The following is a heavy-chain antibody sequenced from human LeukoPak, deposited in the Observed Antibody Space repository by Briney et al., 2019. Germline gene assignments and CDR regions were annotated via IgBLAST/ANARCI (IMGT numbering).Heavy chain of an antibody. D-gene: IGHD3-16*01. V-gene: IGHV4-59*01. J-gene: IGHJ4*02. CDR2: IHNSGTS. CDR1: DDSISDYY. Sequence: SETLSLTCTVSDDSISDYYRGWIRQPPGKGLEWIGYIHNSGTSTYNLSLKSRVTISADTSRNQFSLKLNSMTTADTAVYYCTRGAGWLIDYWGQGILVTVSS. CDR3: TRGAGWLIDY.